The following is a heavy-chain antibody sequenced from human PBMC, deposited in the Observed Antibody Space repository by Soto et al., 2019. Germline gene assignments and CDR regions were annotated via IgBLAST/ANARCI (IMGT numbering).Heavy chain of an antibody. CDR1: GGSFSGYY. D-gene: IGHD5-18*01. J-gene: IGHJ4*02. CDR2: INHSGST. V-gene: IGHV4-34*01. Sequence: SETLSHTCSVYGGSFSGYYWSWFRQPPGKGLEWIGEINHSGSTNYNPSLKSRVTISLDTSKNQIALSLMSVTAADTAVYYCVWSLMSRAMEFFDYWGQGAPVTV. CDR3: VWSLMSRAMEFFDY.